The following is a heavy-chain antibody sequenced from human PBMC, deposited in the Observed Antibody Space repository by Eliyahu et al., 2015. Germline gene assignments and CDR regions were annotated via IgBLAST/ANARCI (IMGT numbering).Heavy chain of an antibody. Sequence: EVQLLESGGGLVQPGGSLRLSCAAXGFPFSDXXMSWVRQAPGKGLQWVLVVSGDGGTTYYADSVRGRFTISRDNSENTLYLQMNSLRVEDTAVYYCAKDGVGTSASGSYYMDVWGKGTTVTVSS. D-gene: IGHD2-2*01. CDR1: GFPFSDXX. J-gene: IGHJ6*03. CDR2: VSGDGGTT. CDR3: AKDGVGTSASGSYYMDV. V-gene: IGHV3-23*01.